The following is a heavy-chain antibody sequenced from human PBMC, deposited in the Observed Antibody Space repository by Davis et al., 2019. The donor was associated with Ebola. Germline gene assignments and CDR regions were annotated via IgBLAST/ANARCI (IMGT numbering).Heavy chain of an antibody. D-gene: IGHD3-3*01. CDR1: GYSISSGYY. CDR3: ARVGSIFGVVINNWFDP. V-gene: IGHV4-38-2*02. J-gene: IGHJ5*02. CDR2: IYHSGST. Sequence: PSETLSLTCTVSGYSISSGYYWGWIRQPPGKGLEWIGSIYHSGSTYYNPSLKSRVTISVDTSKNQFSLKLSSVTAADTAVYYCARVGSIFGVVINNWFDPWGQGTLVTVSS.